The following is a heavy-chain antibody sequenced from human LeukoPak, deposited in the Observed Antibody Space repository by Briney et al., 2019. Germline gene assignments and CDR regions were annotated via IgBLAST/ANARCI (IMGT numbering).Heavy chain of an antibody. Sequence: GGSLRLSCAASGFAFRNYWMHWVRQAPGKGLVWVSRINSDGSSTKYADSVKGRFTISRDNTKNTLYLQMNSLRAEDTAVYYCAQDSNYYDHSGFLAYWGQGTLVTVSS. D-gene: IGHD3-22*01. CDR1: GFAFRNYW. J-gene: IGHJ4*02. CDR3: AQDSNYYDHSGFLAY. CDR2: INSDGSST. V-gene: IGHV3-74*03.